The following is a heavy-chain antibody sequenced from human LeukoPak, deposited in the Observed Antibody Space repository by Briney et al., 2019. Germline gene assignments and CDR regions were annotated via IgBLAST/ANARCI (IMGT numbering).Heavy chain of an antibody. CDR2: IIPIFGTA. Sequence: SVKVSCKAPGGTFSSYAISWVRQAPGQGLEWMGGIIPIFGTANYAQKFQGRVTITADESTSTAYMELSSLRSEDTAVYYCARSLRFLEWFPNFDYWGQGTLVTVSS. V-gene: IGHV1-69*01. D-gene: IGHD3-3*01. CDR1: GGTFSSYA. J-gene: IGHJ4*02. CDR3: ARSLRFLEWFPNFDY.